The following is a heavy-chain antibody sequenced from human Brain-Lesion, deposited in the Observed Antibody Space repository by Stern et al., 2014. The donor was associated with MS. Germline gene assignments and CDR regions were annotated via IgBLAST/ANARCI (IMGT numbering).Heavy chain of an antibody. V-gene: IGHV4-59*11. Sequence: VQLVESGPGLVKPSETLSLTCTVSGTSINTLYWRWIRQSPGQGLEWIAWVYYSGSTNSNPSLKSRVTISIDTSTNQFSLKVNSVTAADTAVYYCARGGGRTYFDYWGQGTLVTVSS. CDR1: GTSINTLY. D-gene: IGHD3-16*01. J-gene: IGHJ4*02. CDR3: ARGGGRTYFDY. CDR2: VYYSGST.